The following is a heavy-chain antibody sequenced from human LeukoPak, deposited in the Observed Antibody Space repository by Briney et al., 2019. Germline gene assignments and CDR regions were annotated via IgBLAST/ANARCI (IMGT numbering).Heavy chain of an antibody. D-gene: IGHD3-22*01. J-gene: IGHJ4*02. Sequence: ASVKVSCKVSGYTLTELSMDWVRQAPGKGLEWMGGFDPEDGETIYAQKFKGRVTMTEDTSTDTAYMELSSLRSEDTAVYYCATGRGYYDSSGYYCYWGQGTLVTVSS. CDR1: GYTLTELS. V-gene: IGHV1-24*01. CDR2: FDPEDGET. CDR3: ATGRGYYDSSGYYCY.